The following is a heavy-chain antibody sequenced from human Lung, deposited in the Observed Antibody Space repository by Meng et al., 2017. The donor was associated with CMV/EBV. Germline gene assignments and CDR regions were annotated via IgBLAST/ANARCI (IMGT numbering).Heavy chain of an antibody. J-gene: IGHJ4*02. CDR2: RKHNSGKT. D-gene: IGHD2-8*01. Sequence: CKTSGYNFTSYESNWVRQATGQGREWMGWRKHNSGKTGYAQKFKGRVNSNRNKYISTAYMELSRLRSEDTAVYYCARWGVNMVYDYWGQGTLVTVSS. V-gene: IGHV1-8*03. CDR1: GYNFTSYE. CDR3: ARWGVNMVYDY.